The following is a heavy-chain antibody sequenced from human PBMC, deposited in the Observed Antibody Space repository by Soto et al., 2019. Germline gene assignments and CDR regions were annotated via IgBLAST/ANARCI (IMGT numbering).Heavy chain of an antibody. D-gene: IGHD3-22*01. CDR2: ISNSGDT. J-gene: IGHJ4*02. V-gene: IGHV4-61*01. Sequence: SETLSLTCTVSGGSVTSGSYYWILIRQPPGKGLEWIGYISNSGDTKYNPSLESRVTMSVDTSKNQVSLKMSSATAADTAVYFCARAPYYYESKFEDRGQRTLGT. CDR3: ARAPYYYESKFED. CDR1: GGSVTSGSYY.